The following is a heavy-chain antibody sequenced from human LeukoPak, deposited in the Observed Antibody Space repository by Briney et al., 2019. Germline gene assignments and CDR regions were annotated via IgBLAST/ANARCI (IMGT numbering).Heavy chain of an antibody. Sequence: SETLSLTCTVSGGSISSSSYFWGWIRQPPEKGLEWIGSVFYTGDTYCSPSLKSRVTLSVDTSKNHFSLRLTSVTAADAAVYYCARVLRDGHNDPFDNWGQGTLVTVSS. D-gene: IGHD5-24*01. CDR3: ARVLRDGHNDPFDN. CDR1: GGSISSSSYF. V-gene: IGHV4-39*01. CDR2: VFYTGDT. J-gene: IGHJ3*02.